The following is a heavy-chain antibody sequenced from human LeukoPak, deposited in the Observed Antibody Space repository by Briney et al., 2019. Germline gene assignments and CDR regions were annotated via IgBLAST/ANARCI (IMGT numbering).Heavy chain of an antibody. CDR1: GYTFTNYG. CDR3: AGFYYYDSSGYLDY. Sequence: ASVKVSCKASGYTFTNYGFTWVRQAPGEGLEWMGWISAYNGNTKYTKNLQGRVVMSTDTSTSTAYMELSSLRSEDTAVYYCAGFYYYDSSGYLDYWGQGTLVTVSS. V-gene: IGHV1-18*01. D-gene: IGHD3-22*01. CDR2: ISAYNGNT. J-gene: IGHJ4*02.